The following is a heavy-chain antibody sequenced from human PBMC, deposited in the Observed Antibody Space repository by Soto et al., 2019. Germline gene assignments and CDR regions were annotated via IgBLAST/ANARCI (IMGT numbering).Heavy chain of an antibody. Sequence: SETLSLTCGVSGGTVASSHWWSWVRQSPSRGLEWIGNVYHTGDTNFNPSLQSRVTFSVDKSNNQFSLRLTSLTAADTAVYFCAREIVTAGGNNYFDPWGPGTLVTVS. CDR1: GGTVASSHW. CDR3: AREIVTAGGNNYFDP. V-gene: IGHV4-4*02. J-gene: IGHJ5*02. D-gene: IGHD2-21*02. CDR2: VYHTGDT.